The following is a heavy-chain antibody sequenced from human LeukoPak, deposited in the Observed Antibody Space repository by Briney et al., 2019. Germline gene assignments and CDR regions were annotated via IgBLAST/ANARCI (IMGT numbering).Heavy chain of an antibody. V-gene: IGHV1-18*01. Sequence: ASVKVSCKASGYTFTSYGISWVQQAPGQGLEWMGWISAYNGNTNYAQKLQGRVTMTTDTSTSTAYMELRSLRSDDTAVYYCARDRVMLKGITMVRGVAYDALDIWGQGTMVTVSS. D-gene: IGHD3-10*01. CDR3: ARDRVMLKGITMVRGVAYDALDI. CDR2: ISAYNGNT. J-gene: IGHJ3*02. CDR1: GYTFTSYG.